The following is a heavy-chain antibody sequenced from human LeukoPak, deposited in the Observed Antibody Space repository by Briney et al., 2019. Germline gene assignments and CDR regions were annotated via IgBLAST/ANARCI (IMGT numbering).Heavy chain of an antibody. V-gene: IGHV4-59*12. J-gene: IGHJ4*01. D-gene: IGHD4-17*01. CDR1: GDSISSYS. CDR2: IFYTGST. CDR3: ARDSAGDSVDY. Sequence: SETLSLTCTVSGDSISSYSWSWIRQPPGKGLEWIGYIFYTGSTKYNPSLKSRVTISVDTSKNQFSLRLNSVRAEDTAVYYCARDSAGDSVDYWGQGTLVTVSS.